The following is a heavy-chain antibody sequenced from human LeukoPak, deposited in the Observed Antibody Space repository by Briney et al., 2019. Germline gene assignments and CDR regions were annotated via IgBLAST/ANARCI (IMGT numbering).Heavy chain of an antibody. Sequence: GGSLRLSCTASGFTFGDYAMSWVRQAPGKGLEWVGFIRSKAYGGTTEYAASVKGRFTISRDDSKSIAYLQMNSLRAEDTAVYYCAKDTLGYCSSTSCYNFDYWGQGTLVTVSS. CDR1: GFTFGDYA. CDR3: AKDTLGYCSSTSCYNFDY. V-gene: IGHV3-49*04. D-gene: IGHD2-2*02. CDR2: IRSKAYGGTT. J-gene: IGHJ4*02.